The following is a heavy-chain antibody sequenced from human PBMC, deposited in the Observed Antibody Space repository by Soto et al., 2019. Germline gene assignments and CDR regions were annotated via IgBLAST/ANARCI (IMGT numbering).Heavy chain of an antibody. V-gene: IGHV4-61*01. CDR2: IYYSGST. D-gene: IGHD1-20*01. CDR3: ARRPYNWNDEGGMDV. CDR1: GGSVSSGSYY. J-gene: IGHJ6*02. Sequence: QVQLRESGPGLVKPSETLSLTCTVSGGSVSSGSYYWSWIRQPPGKGLEWIGYIYYSGSTNYNPSLKSRVTISVDTSKNQFSLKLSSVTAADTAVYYCARRPYNWNDEGGMDVWGQGTTVTVSS.